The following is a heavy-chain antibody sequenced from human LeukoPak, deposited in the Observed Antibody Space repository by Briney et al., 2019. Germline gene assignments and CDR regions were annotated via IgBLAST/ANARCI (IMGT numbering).Heavy chain of an antibody. J-gene: IGHJ4*02. D-gene: IGHD3-10*01. CDR3: ARSAHCSESCYSCYY. CDR2: ISRSDTHK. Sequence: GASLRLSSSASRFTFSYYYMSWIRQATGKRLVWVPYISRSDTHKHYADSEKGRYTISRDNAKDSLYLEMNSLTAEDTAVYYCARSAHCSESCYSCYYWGQGTLVTVSS. CDR1: RFTFSYYY. V-gene: IGHV3-11*03.